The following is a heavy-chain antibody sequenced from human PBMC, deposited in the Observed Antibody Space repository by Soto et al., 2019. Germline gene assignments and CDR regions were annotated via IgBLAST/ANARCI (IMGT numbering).Heavy chain of an antibody. CDR3: ARDLGGMIGDYYYCGMDV. J-gene: IGHJ6*02. V-gene: IGHV3-33*01. CDR1: GFTFSSYG. Sequence: QVQLVESGGGVVQPGRSLRLSCAASGFTFSSYGMHWVRQAPGKGLEWVAVIWYDGSNKYYADSVKGRFTISRDNSKNTLYLQMNSLRAEDTAVYYCARDLGGMIGDYYYCGMDVWGQGTTVTVSS. D-gene: IGHD3-22*01. CDR2: IWYDGSNK.